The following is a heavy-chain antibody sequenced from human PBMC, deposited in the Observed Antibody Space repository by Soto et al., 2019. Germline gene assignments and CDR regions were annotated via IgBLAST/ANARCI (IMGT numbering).Heavy chain of an antibody. D-gene: IGHD1-26*01. CDR1: GGTFSSYA. V-gene: IGHV1-69*13. CDR3: ARDHAGGRMPSPSRYYLMDV. Sequence: ASVKVSCKASGGTFSSYAISWVRQAPGQGLEWMGGIIPIFGTANYAQKFQGRVTITADESTSTAYMELSSLRSEDTAVYYCARDHAGGRMPSPSRYYLMDVWGQGTTVTVSS. J-gene: IGHJ6*02. CDR2: IIPIFGTA.